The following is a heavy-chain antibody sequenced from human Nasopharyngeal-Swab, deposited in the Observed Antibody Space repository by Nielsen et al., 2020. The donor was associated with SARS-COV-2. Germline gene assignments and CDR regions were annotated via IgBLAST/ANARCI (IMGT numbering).Heavy chain of an antibody. V-gene: IGHV3-15*01. J-gene: IGHJ4*02. Sequence: GESLQISCAASGLTFSNAWMSWVRQAPGKGLEWVGRIKSKTDGGTTDYAAPVKGRFTMSRDDSKNTVYLQMNSLETEDTAVYYCTTDGRWPFDSWGQGTLVTVSS. D-gene: IGHD4-23*01. CDR3: TTDGRWPFDS. CDR1: GLTFSNAW. CDR2: IKSKTDGGTT.